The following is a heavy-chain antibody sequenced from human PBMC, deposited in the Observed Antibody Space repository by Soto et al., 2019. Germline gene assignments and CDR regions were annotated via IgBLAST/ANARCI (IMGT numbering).Heavy chain of an antibody. Sequence: QVQLVQSGAEVKKPGSSVKVSCKASGGTFSSYAISWVRQAPGQGLEWMGGIIPIFGTANYAQKFQGRVTITADESTTTDYMELSSLSSEDTAVYYCARESRYCSGGSCYCLPGIDYWGQGTLVTVSS. D-gene: IGHD2-15*01. V-gene: IGHV1-69*12. CDR1: GGTFSSYA. CDR2: IIPIFGTA. CDR3: ARESRYCSGGSCYCLPGIDY. J-gene: IGHJ4*02.